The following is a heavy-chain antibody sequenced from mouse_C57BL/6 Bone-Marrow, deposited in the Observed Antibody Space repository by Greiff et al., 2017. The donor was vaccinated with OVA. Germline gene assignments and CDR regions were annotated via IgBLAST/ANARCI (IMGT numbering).Heavy chain of an antibody. J-gene: IGHJ2*01. CDR2: ISSGGSYT. CDR1: GFTFSSYG. D-gene: IGHD2-3*01. Sequence: EVQVVESGGDLVKPGGSLKLSCAASGFTFSSYGMSWVRQTPDKRLEWVVTISSGGSYTYYPDSVKGRFTISRDNAKNTLYLQMSSLKSEDTAMYYCARQRGWFCFDYWGQGTTLTVSS. CDR3: ARQRGWFCFDY. V-gene: IGHV5-6*01.